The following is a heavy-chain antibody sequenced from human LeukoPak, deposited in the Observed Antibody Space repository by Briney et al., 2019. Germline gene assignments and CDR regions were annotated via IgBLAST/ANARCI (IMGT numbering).Heavy chain of an antibody. CDR3: ARESIAARDSDY. CDR1: GGSISSGDYY. J-gene: IGHJ4*02. V-gene: IGHV4-30-4*01. CDR2: IYYSGST. D-gene: IGHD6-6*01. Sequence: SQTLSLTCTVSGGSISSGDYYWSWIRQPPGKGLEWIGYIYYSGSTYYNPSLKSRVTISVDTSKNQFSLKLSSVTAADTAVYYCARESIAARDSDYWGQGTLVIVSS.